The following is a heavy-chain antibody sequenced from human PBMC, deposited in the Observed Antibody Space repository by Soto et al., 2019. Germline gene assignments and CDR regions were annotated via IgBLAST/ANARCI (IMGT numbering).Heavy chain of an antibody. V-gene: IGHV3-30*18. CDR3: AKDLVDIFRGFDY. Sequence: PGGSLRLSCAASGFTFSSYGMHWVRQAPGKGLEWVAVISYDGSNKYYADSVKGRFTISRDNSKNTLYLQMNSLRAEDTAVYYCAKDLVDIFRGFDYWGQGTLVTVSS. D-gene: IGHD2-21*01. CDR1: GFTFSSYG. J-gene: IGHJ4*02. CDR2: ISYDGSNK.